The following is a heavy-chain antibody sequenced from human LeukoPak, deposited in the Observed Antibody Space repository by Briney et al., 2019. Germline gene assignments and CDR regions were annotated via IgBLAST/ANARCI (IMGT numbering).Heavy chain of an antibody. V-gene: IGHV4-4*07. CDR2: IYTSGST. CDR1: GGSISSYY. Sequence: SETLSLTCTVSGGSISSYYWSWIRQPAGKGLEWIGRIYTSGSTNYNPSLKSRVTISVDTSKNQFSLKLSSVTAADTAVYYCARLDYKGVPSDYWGQGTLVTVSS. J-gene: IGHJ4*02. D-gene: IGHD2-2*01. CDR3: ARLDYKGVPSDY.